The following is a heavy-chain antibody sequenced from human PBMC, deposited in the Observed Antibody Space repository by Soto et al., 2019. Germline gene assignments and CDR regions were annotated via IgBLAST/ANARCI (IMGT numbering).Heavy chain of an antibody. J-gene: IGHJ6*02. D-gene: IGHD2-15*01. CDR3: ARALQDIDNRGGMDV. V-gene: IGHV3-33*01. Sequence: PGGSLRLSCAASGFTFSSYGMHWVRQAPGKGLEWVAVIWYDGSNKYYADSVKGRFTISRDNSKNTLYLQMNSLRAEDTAVYYCARALQDIDNRGGMDVWGQGTTVTVSS. CDR1: GFTFSSYG. CDR2: IWYDGSNK.